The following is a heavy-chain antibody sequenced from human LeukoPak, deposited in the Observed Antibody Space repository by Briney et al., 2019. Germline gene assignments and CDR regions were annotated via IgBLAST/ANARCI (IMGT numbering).Heavy chain of an antibody. V-gene: IGHV7-4-1*02. D-gene: IGHD3-22*01. J-gene: IGHJ5*02. CDR1: GYTFTSYA. Sequence: GASVTVSCKASGYTFTSYAMNWVRQAPGQGLEWMGWINTNTGNPTYAQGFTGRFVFSLDTSVSTAYLQISSLKAEDTAVYYCVRDVGNYDSRGYYLGWFDPWGQGTLVTVFS. CDR2: INTNTGNP. CDR3: VRDVGNYDSRGYYLGWFDP.